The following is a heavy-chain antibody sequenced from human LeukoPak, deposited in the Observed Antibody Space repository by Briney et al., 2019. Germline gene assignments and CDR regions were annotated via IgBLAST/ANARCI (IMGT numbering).Heavy chain of an antibody. V-gene: IGHV3-30*02. D-gene: IGHD5-12*01. J-gene: IGHJ4*02. CDR1: GFTFSSYG. CDR3: ARYHTWDIVAYFDY. Sequence: GGSLRLTCAASGFTFSSYGMHWVRQAPGKGLEWVAFIRHDGSNKYYADSVKGRFTISRDNAKNSLYLQMNSLRAEDTALYYCARYHTWDIVAYFDYWGQGTLVTVSS. CDR2: IRHDGSNK.